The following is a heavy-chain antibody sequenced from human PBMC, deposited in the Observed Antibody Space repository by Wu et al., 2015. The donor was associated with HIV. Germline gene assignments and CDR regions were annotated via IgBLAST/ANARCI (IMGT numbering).Heavy chain of an antibody. CDR3: ARDKRGYDVLTGYYIYFDY. J-gene: IGHJ4*02. CDR1: GYTFTAYY. V-gene: IGHV1-2*02. D-gene: IGHD3-9*01. Sequence: QVQLVQSGAELRKSGASAKVSCTATGYTFTAYYVHWVRQAPGQGLEWMGCINPQSDDTKYAQKFQGRVTMTRDTSTNTAYMELSGLTFDDTAVYFCARDKRGYDVLTGYYIYFDYWGQGTLVTVSS. CDR2: INPQSDDT.